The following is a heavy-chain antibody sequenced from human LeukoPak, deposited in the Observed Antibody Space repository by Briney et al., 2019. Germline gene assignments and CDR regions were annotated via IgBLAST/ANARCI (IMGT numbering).Heavy chain of an antibody. D-gene: IGHD3-3*01. CDR1: GGSFSGYY. V-gene: IGHV4-34*01. CDR3: ARGRSSSTIFGVVRYWFDP. Sequence: SETLSLTCAVYGGSFSGYYWSWIRQPPGKGLEWIGEINHSGSTNYNPSLKSRVTISVDTSKNQFSLKLSSVTAADTAVYYCARGRSSSTIFGVVRYWFDPWGQGTLVTVSS. J-gene: IGHJ5*02. CDR2: INHSGST.